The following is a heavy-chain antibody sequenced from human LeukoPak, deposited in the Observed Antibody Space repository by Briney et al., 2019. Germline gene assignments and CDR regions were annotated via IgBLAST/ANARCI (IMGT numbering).Heavy chain of an antibody. J-gene: IGHJ4*02. CDR2: VFHTGST. CDR3: ARDRGSQPFIDY. D-gene: IGHD1-26*01. Sequence: SETLSLTCSVSGGSISDTTYCWNWIRQPPGEGLEWIGYVFHTGSTNYNPSLKSRVTISVDTSKNQFSLKLSSVTAADTAVYYCARDRGSQPFIDYWGQGTLVTVSS. V-gene: IGHV4-61*01. CDR1: GGSISDTTYC.